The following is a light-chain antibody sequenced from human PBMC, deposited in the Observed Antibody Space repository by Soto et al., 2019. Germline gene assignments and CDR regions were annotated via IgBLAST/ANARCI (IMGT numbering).Light chain of an antibody. CDR3: SSYISSSIS. Sequence: QSALTQPASVSGSPGQSITISCTGTSSDVGGYNYVSWYQQHPGKAPKLMIYDVSNRPSGVSNRFSGSKSGNTASLTISGLQAEDEADYYCSSYISSSISFGGRTQLTVL. J-gene: IGLJ2*01. CDR2: DVS. CDR1: SSDVGGYNY. V-gene: IGLV2-14*01.